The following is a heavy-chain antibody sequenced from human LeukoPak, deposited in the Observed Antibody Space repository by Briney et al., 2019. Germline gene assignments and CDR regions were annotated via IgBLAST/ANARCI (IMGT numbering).Heavy chain of an antibody. CDR2: ISTYNGKT. J-gene: IGHJ4*02. V-gene: IGHV1-18*01. CDR1: DYTFTTYG. D-gene: IGHD3-10*01. Sequence: ASVKVSCKASDYTFTTYGISWVRQAPGQGLEWMGWISTYNGKTNYAQKLQGRVTITTDTSTSTAYMELRSLRSDDTAVYYCARGPLWFGQFYFDYWGQGTLVTVSS. CDR3: ARGPLWFGQFYFDY.